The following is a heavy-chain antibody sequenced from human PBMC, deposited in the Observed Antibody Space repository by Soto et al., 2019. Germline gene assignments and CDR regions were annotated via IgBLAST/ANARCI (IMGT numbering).Heavy chain of an antibody. J-gene: IGHJ4*02. CDR1: GFTFSSYS. V-gene: IGHV3-48*01. CDR3: ARDTYGDYGRRLDY. D-gene: IGHD4-17*01. Sequence: VQLVESGGGLVQPGGSLRLSCAASGFTFSSYSMNWVRQAPGKGLEWVSYISSSSSTIYYADSVKGRFTISRDNAKNSLYLQMNSLRAEDTAVYYCARDTYGDYGRRLDYWGQGTLVTVSS. CDR2: ISSSSSTI.